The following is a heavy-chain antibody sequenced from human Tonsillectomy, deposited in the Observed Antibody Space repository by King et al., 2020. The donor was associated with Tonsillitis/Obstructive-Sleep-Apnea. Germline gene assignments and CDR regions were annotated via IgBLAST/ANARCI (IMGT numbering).Heavy chain of an antibody. CDR1: GGSISSYY. CDR3: ARGGYSGSYEAFDY. V-gene: IGHV4-59*01. D-gene: IGHD1-26*01. CDR2: IYYSGST. Sequence: QLQESGPGLVKPSETLSLTCTVSGGSISSYYWSWIRQPPGKGLEWIGYIYYSGSTNYNPSLKSRVTISVDTSKNQFSLKLSSVTAADTAVYYCARGGYSGSYEAFDYWGQGTLVTVSS. J-gene: IGHJ4*02.